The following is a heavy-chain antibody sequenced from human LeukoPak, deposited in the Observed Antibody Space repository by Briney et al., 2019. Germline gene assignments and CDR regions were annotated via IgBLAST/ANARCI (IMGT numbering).Heavy chain of an antibody. CDR3: ARRGGYCSGGSCYGFHAFDI. J-gene: IGHJ3*02. CDR2: ISGSGGST. V-gene: IGHV3-23*01. CDR1: GFTFSSYA. Sequence: PGGSLRLSCAASGFTFSSYAMSWVRQAPGKGLEWVSAISGSGGSTYYADSVKGRFTISRDNSKNTLYLQMNSLRAEDTAVYYCARRGGYCSGGSCYGFHAFDIWGQGTMVTVSS. D-gene: IGHD2-15*01.